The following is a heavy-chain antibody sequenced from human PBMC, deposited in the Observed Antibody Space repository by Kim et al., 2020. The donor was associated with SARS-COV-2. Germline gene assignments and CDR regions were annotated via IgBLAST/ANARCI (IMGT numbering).Heavy chain of an antibody. CDR3: ARDTPDYDYIWGSYRRDAFDI. Sequence: SETLSLTCAVSGGSISSSNWWSWVRQPPGKGLEWIGEIYHSGSTNYNPSLKSRVTISVDKSKNQFSLKLSSVTAADTAVYYCARDTPDYDYIWGSYRRDAFDIWGQGTMVTVSS. V-gene: IGHV4-4*02. J-gene: IGHJ3*02. D-gene: IGHD3-16*02. CDR1: GGSISSSNW. CDR2: IYHSGST.